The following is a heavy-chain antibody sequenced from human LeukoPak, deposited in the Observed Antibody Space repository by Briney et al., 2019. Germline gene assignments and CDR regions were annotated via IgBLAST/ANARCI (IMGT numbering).Heavy chain of an antibody. Sequence: GESVKISCKGSGYSFTSYWIGWVRQMPGEGLEWMGIIYPGDSDPSYSPSFRGQVTIAADKSISTAYLKWSSLEASDTAIYYCARRPVETSMVRLDHWGQGTLVTVSS. CDR1: GYSFTSYW. D-gene: IGHD5-18*01. V-gene: IGHV5-51*01. CDR3: ARRPVETSMVRLDH. CDR2: IYPGDSDP. J-gene: IGHJ4*02.